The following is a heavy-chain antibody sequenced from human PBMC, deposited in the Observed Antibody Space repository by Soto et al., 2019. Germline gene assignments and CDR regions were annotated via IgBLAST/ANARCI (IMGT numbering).Heavy chain of an antibody. CDR2: INHSGST. D-gene: IGHD6-6*01. V-gene: IGHV4-34*01. CDR1: GGSFSGYY. CDR3: ARVGAARPSLYHYYYMDV. J-gene: IGHJ6*03. Sequence: QVQLQQWGAGLLKPSETLSLTCAVYGGSFSGYYWSWIRQPPGKGLEWIGEINHSGSTNYNPSLKSRVTISVDTSKNQFSLKLSSVSAADTAVYYCARVGAARPSLYHYYYMDVWGKGTTVTVSS.